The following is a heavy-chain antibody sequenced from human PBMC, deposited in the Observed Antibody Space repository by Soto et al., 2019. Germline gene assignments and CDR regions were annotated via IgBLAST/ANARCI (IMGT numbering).Heavy chain of an antibody. D-gene: IGHD2-21*02. CDR2: IDVGSANA. CDR1: GFTISSSA. CDR3: ARVTEEDYYYYYGMDV. J-gene: IGHJ6*02. Sequence: GASVKVSCKTSGFTISSSAVHWVRQARGHRLQWIGWIDVGSANANYAQMLQERVTISRDMSTSTAYMELSSLRPEDTAVYYCARVTEEDYYYYYGMDVWGQGTTVTVSS. V-gene: IGHV1-58*01.